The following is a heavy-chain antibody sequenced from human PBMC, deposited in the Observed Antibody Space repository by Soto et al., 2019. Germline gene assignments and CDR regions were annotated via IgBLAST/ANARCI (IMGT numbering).Heavy chain of an antibody. V-gene: IGHV3-30-3*01. D-gene: IGHD4-17*01. CDR3: AREATVVTLDY. Sequence: PGGSLRLSCAASVFTFSSYAMHWVRQAPGKGLEWVAVISYDGSNKYYADSVKGRFTISRDNSKNTLYLQMNSLRAEDTAVYYCAREATVVTLDYWGQGTLVTVSS. CDR1: VFTFSSYA. CDR2: ISYDGSNK. J-gene: IGHJ4*02.